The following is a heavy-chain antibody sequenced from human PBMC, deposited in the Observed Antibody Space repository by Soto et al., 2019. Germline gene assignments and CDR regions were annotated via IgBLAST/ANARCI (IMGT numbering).Heavy chain of an antibody. CDR3: ARDSPPNDFWSGYYTGSSAFDN. V-gene: IGHV3-30*03. CDR2: ISYHGSNK. CDR1: GFTFSDYG. Sequence: GGSLRLSCAASGFTFSDYGMHWVRQAPGKGLEWVALISYHGSNKHYADSVKGRFTISRDNSKNTLYLQMNSLRAGDTAVYYCARDSPPNDFWSGYYTGSSAFDNWGQGTMVTVSS. D-gene: IGHD3-3*01. J-gene: IGHJ3*02.